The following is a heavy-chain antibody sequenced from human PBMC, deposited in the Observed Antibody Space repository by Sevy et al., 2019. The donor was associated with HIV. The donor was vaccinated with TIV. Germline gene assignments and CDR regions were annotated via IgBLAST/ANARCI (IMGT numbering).Heavy chain of an antibody. CDR3: ARVDYYDSSGYYGDAFDI. V-gene: IGHV1-18*04. D-gene: IGHD3-22*01. CDR1: GYTFTSYG. J-gene: IGHJ3*02. CDR2: ISGYNGKT. Sequence: ASVKVSCKASGYTFTSYGITWMRQAPGQGLEWMGWISGYNGKTNYAQKLQGRVTMTTDTSTSTAYMELRSLRSDDTAVYYCARVDYYDSSGYYGDAFDIWGQGTMVTAS.